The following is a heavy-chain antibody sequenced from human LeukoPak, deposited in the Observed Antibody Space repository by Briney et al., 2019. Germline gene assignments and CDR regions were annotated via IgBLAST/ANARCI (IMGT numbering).Heavy chain of an antibody. V-gene: IGHV4-34*01. J-gene: IGHJ5*02. CDR1: GGSFSGYY. CDR2: INHSGST. Sequence: PSETLSLTCAVYGGSFSGYYWSWIRQPPGKGLEWIGEINHSGSTNYNPSLKSRVTISVDASKNQFSLKLSSVTAADTAVYYCARGHRITIFGVVIIVGNWFDPWGQGTLVTVSS. D-gene: IGHD3-3*01. CDR3: ARGHRITIFGVVIIVGNWFDP.